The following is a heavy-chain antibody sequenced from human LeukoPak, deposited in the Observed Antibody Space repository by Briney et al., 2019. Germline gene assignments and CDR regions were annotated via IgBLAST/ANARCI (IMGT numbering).Heavy chain of an antibody. J-gene: IGHJ6*03. Sequence: PSETLSLTCTVSGGSISSSSYYWGWIRQPPGKGLEWIGSIYYSGSTYYNPSLKSRVTIPVDTSKNQFSLKLSSVTAADTAVYYCARLGGSGSYSYYYYYYYMDVWGKGTTVTVSS. CDR1: GGSISSSSYY. CDR3: ARLGGSGSYSYYYYYYYMDV. CDR2: IYYSGST. D-gene: IGHD3-10*01. V-gene: IGHV4-39*01.